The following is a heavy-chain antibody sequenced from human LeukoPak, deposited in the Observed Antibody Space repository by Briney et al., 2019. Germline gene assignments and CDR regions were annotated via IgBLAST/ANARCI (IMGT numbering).Heavy chain of an antibody. V-gene: IGHV3-48*01. Sequence: GGSLRLPCAASGFTFSSYSMNWVRQAPGKGLEWVSYISSSSSTIYYADSVKGRFTISRDNAKNSLYLQMNSLRAEDTAVYYCARESPHGDYVPSYYYYYMDVWGKGTTVTVSS. CDR3: ARESPHGDYVPSYYYYYMDV. CDR2: ISSSSSTI. J-gene: IGHJ6*03. D-gene: IGHD4-17*01. CDR1: GFTFSSYS.